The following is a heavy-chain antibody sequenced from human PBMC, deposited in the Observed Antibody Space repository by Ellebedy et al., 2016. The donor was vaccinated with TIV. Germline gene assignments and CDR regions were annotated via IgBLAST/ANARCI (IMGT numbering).Heavy chain of an antibody. CDR3: ARDPRPYLRYGHYDF. CDR2: INSDGTSI. J-gene: IGHJ4*02. CDR1: GFTFSTSW. Sequence: PGGSLRLSCAASGFTFSTSWMHWVRRPPGKGLVWVSRINSDGTSIDYADSVRGRFTISRDNAKNSLFLQMDNLRADDTAVYYCARDPRPYLRYGHYDFWGQGTLVTVSS. V-gene: IGHV3-74*01. D-gene: IGHD3-9*01.